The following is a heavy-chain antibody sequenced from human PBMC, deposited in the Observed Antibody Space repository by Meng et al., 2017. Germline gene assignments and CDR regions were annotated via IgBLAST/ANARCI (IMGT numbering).Heavy chain of an antibody. Sequence: SLRLSCAASGFTFSDHYMDCVRQAPGKVLEWVGRSRNKAKSYTTEYAASVKGRFTISRDGSKNTLSLQMNSLETEDTAVYYGALLSISYDPDDWGQGTLVTVSS. J-gene: IGHJ4*02. D-gene: IGHD3-3*02. CDR2: SRNKAKSYTT. CDR3: ALLSISYDPDD. CDR1: GFTFSDHY. V-gene: IGHV3-72*01.